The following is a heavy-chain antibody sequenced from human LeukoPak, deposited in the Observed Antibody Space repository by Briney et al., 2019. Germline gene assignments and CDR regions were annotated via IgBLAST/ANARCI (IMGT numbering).Heavy chain of an antibody. CDR1: GFTFSSYG. J-gene: IGHJ3*02. V-gene: IGHV3-30*18. Sequence: GGSLRLSCAASGFTFSSYGMHWVRQAPGKGLEWVAVISYDGSNKYYADSVKGRFTISRDNSKNTLYLQMNSLRAEDTAVYYCAKDWRWLQWADAFDIWGQGTMVTVSS. CDR2: ISYDGSNK. D-gene: IGHD5-24*01. CDR3: AKDWRWLQWADAFDI.